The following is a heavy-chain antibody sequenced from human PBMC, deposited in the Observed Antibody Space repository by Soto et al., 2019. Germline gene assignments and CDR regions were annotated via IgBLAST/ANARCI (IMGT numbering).Heavy chain of an antibody. CDR2: IFSNDEK. V-gene: IGHV2-26*01. D-gene: IGHD3-10*01. J-gene: IGHJ5*02. Sequence: QVTLKESGPVLVNPTETLTLTCTVSGFSLSNARMGVSWIRQPPGKALEWLAHIFSNDEKSYSTSLKGRLTISKDTSKSQVVLTMTNMDPVDTATYYGARIELQWFGANWFDPWGQGTLVTVSS. CDR1: GFSLSNARMG. CDR3: ARIELQWFGANWFDP.